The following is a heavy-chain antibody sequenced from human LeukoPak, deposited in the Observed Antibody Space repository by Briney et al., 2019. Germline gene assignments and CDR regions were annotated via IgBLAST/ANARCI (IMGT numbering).Heavy chain of an antibody. J-gene: IGHJ4*02. CDR2: IWYDGSNK. D-gene: IGHD3-22*01. Sequence: GGSLRLSCAASGFTFSSYGMHWVRQAPGKGLEWVAVIWYDGSNKYYADSVKGRFTISGDNSKNTLYLQMNSLRAEDTAVYYCAREEDSSGYGLDYWGQGTLVTVSS. CDR1: GFTFSSYG. V-gene: IGHV3-33*01. CDR3: AREEDSSGYGLDY.